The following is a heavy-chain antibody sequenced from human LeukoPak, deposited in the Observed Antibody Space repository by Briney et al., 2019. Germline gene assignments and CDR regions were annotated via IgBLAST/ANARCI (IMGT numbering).Heavy chain of an antibody. J-gene: IGHJ4*02. Sequence: PSETLSLTCTVSGGSMRSNYWSLTRQPPGKGLEWIGNIYYSGSTNYNPSLKSRVTISIDPSKNQFSLKLSSVTAADTAVYYCARDTVLLWFGEFRYPYYFDYWGQGTLVTVSS. CDR2: IYYSGST. D-gene: IGHD3-10*01. CDR1: GGSMRSNY. V-gene: IGHV4-59*12. CDR3: ARDTVLLWFGEFRYPYYFDY.